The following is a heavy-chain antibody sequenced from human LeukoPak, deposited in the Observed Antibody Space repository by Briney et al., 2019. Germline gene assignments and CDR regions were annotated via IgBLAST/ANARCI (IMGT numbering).Heavy chain of an antibody. CDR2: INHSGST. J-gene: IGHJ4*02. Sequence: PSETLSLTCTVSGGSISSYYWSWIRQPPGKGLEWIGEINHSGSTNYNPSLKSRVTISVDTSKNQFSLKLSSVTAADTAVYYCARLPYYGGNSGAFDYWGQGTLVTVSS. D-gene: IGHD4-23*01. CDR1: GGSISSYY. V-gene: IGHV4-34*01. CDR3: ARLPYYGGNSGAFDY.